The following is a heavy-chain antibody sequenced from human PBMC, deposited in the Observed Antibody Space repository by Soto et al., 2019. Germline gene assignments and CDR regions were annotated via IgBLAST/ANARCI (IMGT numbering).Heavy chain of an antibody. CDR1: GGSIRSSAYY. CDR2: IYYSGKT. J-gene: IGHJ4*02. Sequence: QVQLQESGPGLVKPSQTLSLTCSVSGGSIRSSAYYWSWIRQYPGKGLEWIGYIYYSGKTSYNPSLKSRVTISIDTSKTQYSLRLSSVTAADTAVYYCARDLPYSGLFAYWGQGTLVTVSS. V-gene: IGHV4-31*03. CDR3: ARDLPYSGLFAY. D-gene: IGHD5-12*01.